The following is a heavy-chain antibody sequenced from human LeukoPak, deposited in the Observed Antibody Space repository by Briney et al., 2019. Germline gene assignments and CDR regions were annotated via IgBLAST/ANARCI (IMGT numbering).Heavy chain of an antibody. J-gene: IGHJ4*02. CDR3: TKRIDGGGSYYIDY. Sequence: GGSLRLSCAASGFTFSTYVMNWVRQAPEKGLEWVSAIGGTDGTTFHADFVKGRFTISRDNSKNTLYPQMNSLRAEDTAVYYCTKRIDGGGSYYIDYWGPGTLVTVSS. V-gene: IGHV3-23*01. D-gene: IGHD3-10*01. CDR1: GFTFSTYV. CDR2: IGGTDGTT.